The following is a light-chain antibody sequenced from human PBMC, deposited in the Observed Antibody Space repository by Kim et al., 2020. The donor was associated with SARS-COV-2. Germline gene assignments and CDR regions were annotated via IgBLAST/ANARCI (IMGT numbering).Light chain of an antibody. Sequence: GQKVTISCSGSSSNIGKNYVSWYQQLPGTAPKLLIYDNNKRPSGIPDRFSASKSGASATLDITGLQTGDEADYYCETTDSSLNAGVFGGGTQLTVL. J-gene: IGLJ3*02. CDR2: DNN. CDR1: SSNIGKNY. V-gene: IGLV1-51*01. CDR3: ETTDSSLNAGV.